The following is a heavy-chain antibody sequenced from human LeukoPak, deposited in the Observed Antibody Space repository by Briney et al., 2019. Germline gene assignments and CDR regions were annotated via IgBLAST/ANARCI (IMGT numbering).Heavy chain of an antibody. J-gene: IGHJ4*02. CDR1: GFTFSVYA. V-gene: IGHV3-23*01. D-gene: IGHD3-22*01. CDR2: LSGSGGTT. Sequence: GGSLRLSCAASGFTFSVYAMSWVRQAPGKGLEWVSALSGSGGTTYYPDSVKGRFTISRDNSKNTLYLQMNSLRAEDTAIYYCAKGRVTVVITGIDYLGQGTLVTVSS. CDR3: AKGRVTVVITGIDY.